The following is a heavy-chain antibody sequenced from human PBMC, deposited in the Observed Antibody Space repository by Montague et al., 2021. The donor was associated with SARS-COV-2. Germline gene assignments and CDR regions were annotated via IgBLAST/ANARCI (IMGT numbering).Heavy chain of an antibody. CDR3: ARDAGTGGYDFLTGYYRVFDY. CDR1: GFSFSSYN. D-gene: IGHD3-9*01. CDR2: ISSSSSTI. V-gene: IGHV3-48*04. J-gene: IGHJ4*02. Sequence: SLRLSCAASGFSFSSYNMNWARQAPGKGLEWVSYISSSSSTIYYADSVKGRFTISRDNAKNSLYLQMNSLRAEDTAVYYCARDAGTGGYDFLTGYYRVFDYWGQGTLVTVSS.